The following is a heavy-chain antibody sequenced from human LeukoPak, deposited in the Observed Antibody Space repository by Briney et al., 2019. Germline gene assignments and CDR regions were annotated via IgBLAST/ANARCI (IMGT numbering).Heavy chain of an antibody. D-gene: IGHD3-10*01. J-gene: IGHJ4*02. CDR3: ARGGIYYYGSGRRYYFDY. V-gene: IGHV4-34*01. CDR1: GGSFSGYY. CDR2: INHSGST. Sequence: SETLSLTCAVYGGSFSGYYWSWIRQPPGKGLEWIGEINHSGSTNYNSSLKSRVTISVDTSKNQFSLKLSSVTAADTAVYYCARGGIYYYGSGRRYYFDYWGQGTLVAVSS.